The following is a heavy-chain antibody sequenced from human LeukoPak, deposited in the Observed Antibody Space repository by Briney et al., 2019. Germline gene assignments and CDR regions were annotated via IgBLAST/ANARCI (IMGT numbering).Heavy chain of an antibody. J-gene: IGHJ4*02. Sequence: SSETLSLTCTVSGGSISSYYWSWIRQPPGKGLEWIGYIYYSGSTNYNPSLKSRVTISVDTSKNQFSLKLSSVTAADTAVYYCARAKYSSSSVVVDYWGQGTLVTVSS. CDR2: IYYSGST. CDR1: GGSISSYY. D-gene: IGHD6-6*01. V-gene: IGHV4-59*12. CDR3: ARAKYSSSSVVVDY.